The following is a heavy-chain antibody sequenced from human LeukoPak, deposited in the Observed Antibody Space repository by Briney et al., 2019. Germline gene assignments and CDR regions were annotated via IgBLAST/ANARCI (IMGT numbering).Heavy chain of an antibody. V-gene: IGHV1-69*13. CDR1: GGSFRSYA. J-gene: IGHJ4*02. CDR2: IIPMFGSA. CDR3: ARDRGWSTTESPDPPEY. Sequence: ASVKVSCKASGGSFRSYAIGWVRQAPGQGLEWMGLIIPMFGSANTAQTFQGRVTITADESASTAYMELSGLRPEDTAVYYCARDRGWSTTESPDPPEYWGQGTLVTVSS. D-gene: IGHD6-19*01.